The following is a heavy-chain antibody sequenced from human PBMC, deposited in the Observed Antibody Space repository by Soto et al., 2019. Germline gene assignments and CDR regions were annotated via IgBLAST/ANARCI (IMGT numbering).Heavy chain of an antibody. CDR2: INGRGNYI. CDR1: GFTFSTYN. J-gene: IGHJ4*02. V-gene: IGHV3-21*01. Sequence: EVLLVESGGGLVKPGGSLRLSCAASGFTFSTYNMNWVRQAPGKGLEWVSSINGRGNYIYYTDAVKGRFTISRDNAKTSLYLQMNSLRAEDTAVYYCAREDGIVGATSALDYWGQGTLVTVS. D-gene: IGHD1-26*01. CDR3: AREDGIVGATSALDY.